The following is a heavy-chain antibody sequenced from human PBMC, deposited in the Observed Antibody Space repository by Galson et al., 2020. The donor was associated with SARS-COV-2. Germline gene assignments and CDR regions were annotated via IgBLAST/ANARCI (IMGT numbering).Heavy chain of an antibody. CDR3: AGAQYCSSTSCRNWFDP. J-gene: IGHJ5*02. D-gene: IGHD2-2*01. CDR2: TIPIPGIA. Sequence: SVKVSCKAPGGTFSSYAISWVRQAPGQGLDWIGGTIPIPGIANYAQKFQGRDTITADKSTSTAYMELSSLRSEDTAVYYCAGAQYCSSTSCRNWFDPWGQGTLVTVSS. CDR1: GGTFSSYA. V-gene: IGHV1-69*10.